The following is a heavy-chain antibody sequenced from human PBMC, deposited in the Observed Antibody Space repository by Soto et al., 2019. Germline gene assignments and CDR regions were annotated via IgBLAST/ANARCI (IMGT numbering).Heavy chain of an antibody. V-gene: IGHV1-18*01. J-gene: IGHJ6*02. CDR1: GYTFTSYG. CDR2: ISAYNGNT. CDR3: ARDLGALWFGELGGYYYGMDV. D-gene: IGHD3-10*01. Sequence: ASVKVSCKASGYTFTSYGISWVRQAPGQGLEWMGWISAYNGNTNYAQKLQGRVTTTTDTSTSTAYMELRSLRSDDTAVYYCARDLGALWFGELGGYYYGMDVWGQGTTVTRLL.